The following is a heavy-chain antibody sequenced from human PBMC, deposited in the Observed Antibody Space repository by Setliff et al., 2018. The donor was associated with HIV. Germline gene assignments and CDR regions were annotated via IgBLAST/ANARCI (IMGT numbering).Heavy chain of an antibody. CDR1: GYNFSSNG. CDR2: ISSYNGNT. Sequence: ASVKVSCKASGYNFSSNGISWVRQAPGQGLEWMGWISSYNGNTKYAQKVQDRVTMTKDTSTSTAYMELRSLRSDDMAVYYCARVSRSGWFFDWWGQGSLVTVSS. V-gene: IGHV1-18*03. D-gene: IGHD6-19*01. CDR3: ARVSRSGWFFDW. J-gene: IGHJ4*02.